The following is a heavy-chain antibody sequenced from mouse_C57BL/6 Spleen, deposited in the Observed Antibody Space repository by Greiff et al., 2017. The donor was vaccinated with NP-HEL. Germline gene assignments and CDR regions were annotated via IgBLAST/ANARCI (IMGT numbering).Heavy chain of an antibody. CDR1: GYTFTSYW. CDR3: ARGGLLRHYFDY. D-gene: IGHD1-1*01. J-gene: IGHJ2*01. V-gene: IGHV1-53*01. Sequence: VQLQQSGTELVKPGASVKLSCKASGYTFTSYWMHWVKQRPGQGLEWIGNINPSNGGTNYNEKFKSKATLTVDKSSSTAYMQLSSLTSEDSAVYYCARGGLLRHYFDYWGQGTTLTVSS. CDR2: INPSNGGT.